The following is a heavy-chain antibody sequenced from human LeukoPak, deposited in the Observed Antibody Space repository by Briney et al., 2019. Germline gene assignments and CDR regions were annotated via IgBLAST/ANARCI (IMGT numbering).Heavy chain of an antibody. CDR1: GGSFSGYY. J-gene: IGHJ5*02. V-gene: IGHV4-34*01. Sequence: SETLSLTCAVYGGSFSGYYWSWIRQPPGKGLEWIGEINHSGSTNYNPSLKSRVTVSVDTSKNQFSLKLSSVTAADTAVYYCARVRYCSSTSCYSWFDPWGQGTLVTVSS. CDR2: INHSGST. CDR3: ARVRYCSSTSCYSWFDP. D-gene: IGHD2-2*01.